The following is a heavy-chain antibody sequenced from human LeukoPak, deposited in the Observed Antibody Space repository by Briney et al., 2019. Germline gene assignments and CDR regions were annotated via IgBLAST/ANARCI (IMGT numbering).Heavy chain of an antibody. J-gene: IGHJ3*01. CDR3: ARQVHYYSTSGYRITGPFDL. CDR2: IYHSGST. V-gene: IGHV4-38-2*02. CDR1: GYSISSGYY. D-gene: IGHD3-22*01. Sequence: SETLSLTCTVSGYSISSGYYWGWIRQPPGKGLEWIGNIYHSGSTYYNPSLKSRVTISLDTSRSHFSLKLTSVTAADTALYYCARQVHYYSTSGYRITGPFDLWGQGTMVTVSS.